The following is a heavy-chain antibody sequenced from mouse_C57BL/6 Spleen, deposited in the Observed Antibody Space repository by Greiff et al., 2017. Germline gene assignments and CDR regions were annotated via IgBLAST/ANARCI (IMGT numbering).Heavy chain of an antibody. V-gene: IGHV1-61*01. D-gene: IGHD2-1*01. CDR1: GYTFTSYW. CDR3: ATGYGNRGYWYFDV. CDR2: IYPSDSET. J-gene: IGHJ1*03. Sequence: VQLQQSGAELVRPGSSVKLSCKASGYTFTSYWMDWVKQRPGQGLEWIGNIYPSDSETHYTQKFKDKATLTVDKSSSTAYLQLSSLTSEDSAVYYCATGYGNRGYWYFDVWGTGTTVTVSS.